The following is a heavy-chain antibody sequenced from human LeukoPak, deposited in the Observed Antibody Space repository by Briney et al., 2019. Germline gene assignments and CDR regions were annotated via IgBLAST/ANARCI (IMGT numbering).Heavy chain of an antibody. Sequence: PGGSLRLPYAASGFTLSSYAMTWVRQAPGRGLEWVSSVDGGGGGTYYADSVKGRFTISRDNSKDTLYLRMNGLRAEDTAVYFCAKQSAGSAAWYSLHYDFWGQGTLVTVSS. CDR3: AKQSAGSAAWYSLHYDF. CDR2: VDGGGGGT. J-gene: IGHJ4*02. V-gene: IGHV3-23*01. D-gene: IGHD6-13*01. CDR1: GFTLSSYA.